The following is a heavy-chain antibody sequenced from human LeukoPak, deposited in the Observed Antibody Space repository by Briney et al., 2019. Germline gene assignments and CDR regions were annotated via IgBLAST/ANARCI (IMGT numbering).Heavy chain of an antibody. D-gene: IGHD1-26*01. V-gene: IGHV3-30*02. CDR2: IRYDGSNK. CDR1: GFTYSSYG. CDR3: AKISASGGSYRAAFDI. Sequence: GGSLRLSCAASGFTYSSYGMHWVRQAPGKGLEWVAFIRYDGSNKYYADSVKGRFTISRDNSENTLYLQVNSLRAEDTAVYYCAKISASGGSYRAAFDIWGQGTMVTVSS. J-gene: IGHJ3*02.